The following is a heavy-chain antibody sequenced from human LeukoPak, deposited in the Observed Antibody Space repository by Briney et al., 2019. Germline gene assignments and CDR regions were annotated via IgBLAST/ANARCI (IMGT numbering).Heavy chain of an antibody. CDR1: GGSISSSNW. Sequence: SETLSLTCAVSGGSISSSNWWSWVRQPPGKGLEWIGEIYRSGSTNYNPSLKSRVTISVDKSKNQFSLKLSSVTAADTAVYYCARVGSGWYRFDYWGQGTLVTVSS. CDR3: ARVGSGWYRFDY. V-gene: IGHV4-4*02. D-gene: IGHD6-19*01. CDR2: IYRSGST. J-gene: IGHJ4*02.